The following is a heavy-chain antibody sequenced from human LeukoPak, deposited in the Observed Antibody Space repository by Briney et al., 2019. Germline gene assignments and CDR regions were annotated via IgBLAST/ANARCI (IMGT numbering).Heavy chain of an antibody. V-gene: IGHV4-4*07. CDR3: ARGSTYRRWLRFGNYYMDV. D-gene: IGHD5-12*01. CDR2: IYTSGST. J-gene: IGHJ6*03. Sequence: SETLSLTCTVSGGSISSYYWSWIRQPAGKGLEWIGRIYTSGSTNYNPSLKSRVTMSVDTSKNQFSLKLSSVTAADTAVYYCARGSTYRRWLRFGNYYMDVWGKGTTVTVSS. CDR1: GGSISSYY.